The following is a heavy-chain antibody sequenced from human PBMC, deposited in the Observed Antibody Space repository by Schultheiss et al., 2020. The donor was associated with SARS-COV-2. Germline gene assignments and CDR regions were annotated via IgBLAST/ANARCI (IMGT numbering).Heavy chain of an antibody. Sequence: GESLKISCTASGFTFGDYAMSWFRQAPGKGLEWVGFIRSKAYGGTTEYAASVKGRFTISRDDSKSIAYLQMNSLRAEDTAVYYCARAMYSSGWYDYWGQGTLVTVSS. D-gene: IGHD6-19*01. CDR2: IRSKAYGGTT. CDR1: GFTFGDYA. J-gene: IGHJ4*02. CDR3: ARAMYSSGWYDY. V-gene: IGHV3-49*03.